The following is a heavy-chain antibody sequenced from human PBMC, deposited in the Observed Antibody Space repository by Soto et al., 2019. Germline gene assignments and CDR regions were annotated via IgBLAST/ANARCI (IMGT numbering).Heavy chain of an antibody. Sequence: QVQLQESGPGLVKPPETLSLTCSVSGGSMTPYYWNWLRQTPGQGLEWIGHIYYNGTTTYNPSLKHRVTISVDTSKNQFSLKRSSVTAADTAVYYCARQIWKQQPFDHWGQGTLITVSS. CDR2: IYYNGTT. V-gene: IGHV4-59*08. CDR1: GGSMTPYY. J-gene: IGHJ4*02. D-gene: IGHD1-1*01. CDR3: ARQIWKQQPFDH.